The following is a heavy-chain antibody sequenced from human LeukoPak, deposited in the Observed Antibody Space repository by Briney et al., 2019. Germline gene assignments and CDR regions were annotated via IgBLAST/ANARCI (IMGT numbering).Heavy chain of an antibody. V-gene: IGHV3-15*01. Sequence: GSLRLSCAASGFTFSNAWMSWVRQAPGKGLEWVGRIKSKTDGGTTDYAAPVKGRFTISRDDSTNTLYLQMNSLKTEDTAVYYCTTTIGYCSSTSCSNWFDPWGQGTLVTVSS. CDR3: TTTIGYCSSTSCSNWFDP. CDR1: GFTFSNAW. D-gene: IGHD2-2*01. J-gene: IGHJ5*02. CDR2: IKSKTDGGTT.